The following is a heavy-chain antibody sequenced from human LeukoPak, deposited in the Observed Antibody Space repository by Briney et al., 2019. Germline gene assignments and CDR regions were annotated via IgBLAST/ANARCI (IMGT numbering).Heavy chain of an antibody. D-gene: IGHD2-15*01. CDR2: IYIFSGST. J-gene: IGHJ5*02. CDR1: GGSISSGRNY. Sequence: PSETLSLTCTVSGGSISSGRNYWTWIRQPAGKGLEWIGRIYIFSGSTNYNPSLKSRVTISVDTSKNQFSLKLTSVTAADTAVYYCARVDGSCSGGSCPSGNWFDRWGQGTLVTVSS. V-gene: IGHV4-61*02. CDR3: ARVDGSCSGGSCPSGNWFDR.